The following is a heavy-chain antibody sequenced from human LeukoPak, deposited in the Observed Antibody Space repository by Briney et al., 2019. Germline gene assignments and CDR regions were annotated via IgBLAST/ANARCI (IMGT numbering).Heavy chain of an antibody. CDR1: GGSFSGYY. J-gene: IGHJ5*02. Sequence: SETLSLTCAVYGGSFSGYYWSWIRQPPGKGLEWIGEINHSGSTNYDPSLKSRVTISVDTSKNQFSLKLSSVTAADTAVYYCARGSARYFDWFVHGNWFDPWGQGTLVTVSS. CDR2: INHSGST. CDR3: ARGSARYFDWFVHGNWFDP. D-gene: IGHD3-9*01. V-gene: IGHV4-34*01.